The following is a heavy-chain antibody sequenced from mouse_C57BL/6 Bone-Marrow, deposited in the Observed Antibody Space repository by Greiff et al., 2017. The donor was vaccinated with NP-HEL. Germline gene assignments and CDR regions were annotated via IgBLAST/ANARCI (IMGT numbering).Heavy chain of an antibody. CDR3: ARRGGTINTVAPEYFDV. CDR2: IYPRDGST. CDR1: GYTFTSYD. J-gene: IGHJ1*03. V-gene: IGHV1-85*01. D-gene: IGHD1-1*01. Sequence: QVQLKESGPELVKPGASVKLSCKASGYTFTSYDINWVKQRPGQGLEWIGWIYPRDGSTKYNEKFKGTATLTVDTSSSTAYMELHSLTSEDSAVYFCARRGGTINTVAPEYFDVWGTGTTVTVSS.